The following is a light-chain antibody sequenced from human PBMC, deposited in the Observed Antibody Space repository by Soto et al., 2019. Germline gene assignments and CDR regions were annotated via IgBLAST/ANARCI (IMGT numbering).Light chain of an antibody. J-gene: IGKJ2*01. CDR1: QSISSR. CDR2: DAL. CDR3: QQYETYFRYT. Sequence: DIQMTQSPSTLSASVGARVTITCRASQSISSRLAWYQKKPGKAPKLLIYDALNLESGVPPRFSGSGSGTEVTLSVGNLQPDDFATYYCQQYETYFRYTFGQGTKLEIQ. V-gene: IGKV1-5*01.